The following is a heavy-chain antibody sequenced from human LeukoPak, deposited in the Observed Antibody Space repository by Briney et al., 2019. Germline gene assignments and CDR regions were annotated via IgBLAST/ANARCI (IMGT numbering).Heavy chain of an antibody. D-gene: IGHD3-9*01. CDR2: ITWNSGNI. CDR1: GFIFDEYA. Sequence: PGGSLRLSCAASGFIFDEYAMHWVRQAPGKGLEWVSGITWNSGNIGYTDSVQGRFTLSRDKARNSLDLQMNSLRVEDTALYYCAKEDRAYYDILSGSFDSWGQGTLVTVSS. J-gene: IGHJ4*02. V-gene: IGHV3-9*01. CDR3: AKEDRAYYDILSGSFDS.